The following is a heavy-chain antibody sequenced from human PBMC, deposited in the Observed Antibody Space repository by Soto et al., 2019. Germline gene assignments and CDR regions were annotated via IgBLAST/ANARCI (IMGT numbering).Heavy chain of an antibody. CDR1: GFTFSIAW. CDR2: IKSKGGGETT. CDR3: AAARTLSCLSLHY. D-gene: IGHD2-2*01. J-gene: IGHJ4*02. Sequence: GGSLRLSCAASGFTFSIAWMTWVRQAPGKGLEWVGLIKSKGGGETTDYAAPMKGRVTISRDDSKSTLYLQMNSLKVDDTAVYYCAAARTLSCLSLHYWGQGTLVTVSS. V-gene: IGHV3-15*01.